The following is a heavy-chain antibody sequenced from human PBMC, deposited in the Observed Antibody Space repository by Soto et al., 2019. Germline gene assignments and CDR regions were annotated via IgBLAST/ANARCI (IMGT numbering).Heavy chain of an antibody. CDR2: IYYSGST. CDR1: GGSISSGGYY. V-gene: IGHV4-31*03. CDR3: ARGAKSPHIAAAGSFDY. D-gene: IGHD6-13*01. J-gene: IGHJ4*02. Sequence: QVQLQESGPGLVKPSQNLSLTCTVSGGSISSGGYYWSWIRQHPGKGLEWIGYIYYSGSTYYNPSLKSRVTISVDTSKNQFSLKLSSVTAADTAVYYCARGAKSPHIAAAGSFDYWSQGTLVTVSS.